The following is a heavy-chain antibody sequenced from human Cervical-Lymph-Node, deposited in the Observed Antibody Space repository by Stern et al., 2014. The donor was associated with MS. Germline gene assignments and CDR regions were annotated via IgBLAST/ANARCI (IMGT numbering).Heavy chain of an antibody. V-gene: IGHV3-74*01. J-gene: IGHJ5*02. CDR1: GFTFSSYW. CDR3: ARDFKDLGA. Sequence: EVQLVESGGALVQPGGSLRLSCAASGFTFSSYWMHWVRQGPGKGPVWVSGISSDGETTVYADSVKGRLTISRDNAKNTLYLQMNSLRVEDTALYYCARDFKDLGAWGQGTLVTVSS. CDR2: ISSDGETT.